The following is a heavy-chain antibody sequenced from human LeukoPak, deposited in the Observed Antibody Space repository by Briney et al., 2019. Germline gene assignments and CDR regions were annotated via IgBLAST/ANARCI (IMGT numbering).Heavy chain of an antibody. J-gene: IGHJ4*02. CDR2: IYYSGST. D-gene: IGHD6-19*01. V-gene: IGHV4-59*01. CDR1: GGSISSYY. Sequence: PSETLSLTCTVSGGSISSYYWSWIRQPPGKGLEWIGYIYYSGSTNYNPSLKSRVTISVDTSKNQFSLKLSSVTAADTAVYYCARLAVAGTGYWGQETLVTVSS. CDR3: ARLAVAGTGY.